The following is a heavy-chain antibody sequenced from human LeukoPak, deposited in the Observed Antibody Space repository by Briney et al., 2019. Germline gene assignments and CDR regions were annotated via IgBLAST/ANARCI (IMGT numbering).Heavy chain of an antibody. CDR3: ARESGRGSWYDIDY. Sequence: GGSLRLSCAASGFTFSSYAMHWVRQAPGQGLEWVAAISYDGSNKYYADSVKGRFTISRDNSKNTLYLQMNSLRAEDTAVYYCARESGRGSWYDIDYWGQGTLVTVSS. J-gene: IGHJ4*02. V-gene: IGHV3-30-3*01. CDR1: GFTFSSYA. D-gene: IGHD6-13*01. CDR2: ISYDGSNK.